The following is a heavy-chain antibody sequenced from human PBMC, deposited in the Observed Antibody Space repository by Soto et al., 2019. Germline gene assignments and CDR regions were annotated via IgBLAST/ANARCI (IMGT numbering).Heavy chain of an antibody. CDR1: GYTFTSYG. D-gene: IGHD3-10*01. Sequence: GASVKISCKASGYTFTSYGINWVRQAPGQGVEWIGWISGYNGNTNYAQMIEGGVTMTTDTSTSTAYMEQRRLILVDIAVSYCGTAWFGESFDICGQRKKIIV. CDR3: GTAWFGESFDI. V-gene: IGHV1-18*03. CDR2: ISGYNGNT. J-gene: IGHJ3*02.